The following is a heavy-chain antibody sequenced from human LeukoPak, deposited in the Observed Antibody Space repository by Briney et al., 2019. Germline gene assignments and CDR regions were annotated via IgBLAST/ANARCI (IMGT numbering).Heavy chain of an antibody. CDR2: ISGSGGST. CDR1: GFTFSSYA. J-gene: IGHJ4*02. CDR3: AKDGSYGSGSYTPPRFDY. Sequence: GGSLRLSCAASGFTFSSYAMSWVRQAPGKGLEWVSAISGSGGSTYYADSVKGRFTISRDNSKNTLYLQMNSLRAEDTAVYYCAKDGSYGSGSYTPPRFDYWGQGTLVTVSS. D-gene: IGHD3-10*01. V-gene: IGHV3-23*01.